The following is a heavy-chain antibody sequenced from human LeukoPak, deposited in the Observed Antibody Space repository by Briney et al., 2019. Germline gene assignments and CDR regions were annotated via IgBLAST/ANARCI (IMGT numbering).Heavy chain of an antibody. CDR2: IRYDGSNK. D-gene: IGHD6-19*01. Sequence: GGSLRLSCAASGFTFSSYDMHWVRQAPGKGLEWVAFIRYDGSNKYYADSVKGRFTISRDNSKNTLYLQMNSLRAEDTAVYYCAKEKSSGWYSTGDEYYFDYWGQGTLVTVSS. CDR1: GFTFSSYD. CDR3: AKEKSSGWYSTGDEYYFDY. V-gene: IGHV3-30*02. J-gene: IGHJ4*02.